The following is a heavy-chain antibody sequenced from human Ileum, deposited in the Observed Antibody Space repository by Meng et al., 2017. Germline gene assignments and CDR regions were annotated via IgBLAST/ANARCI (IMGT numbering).Heavy chain of an antibody. J-gene: IGHJ4*02. CDR1: GDSISTTNG. Sequence: QVPVHEPGPGLVRPSGPLSLPCAVSGDSISTTNGWNWVRQPPGEGLEWIGEIYHSGLVNYNLSLKSRVTLSIDKSKNQFSLKLISVTAADTGVYYCAANSGKKMHSWGQGTLVTVSS. CDR2: IYHSGLV. CDR3: AANSGKKMHS. D-gene: IGHD4-23*01. V-gene: IGHV4-4*02.